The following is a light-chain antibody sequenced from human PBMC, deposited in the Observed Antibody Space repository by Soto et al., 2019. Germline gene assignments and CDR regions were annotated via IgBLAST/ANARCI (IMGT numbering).Light chain of an antibody. CDR2: GAS. V-gene: IGKV3-20*01. Sequence: EIVLTQSPGTLSLSPGERATLSCRASQSDSSSYLAWYQQKPGQAPRLLIYGASSRATGIPDRFSGSGSGTDFTLTISRREPEDFAVYYCQQYGSSPGYTFGQGTKLEIK. CDR1: QSDSSSY. J-gene: IGKJ2*01. CDR3: QQYGSSPGYT.